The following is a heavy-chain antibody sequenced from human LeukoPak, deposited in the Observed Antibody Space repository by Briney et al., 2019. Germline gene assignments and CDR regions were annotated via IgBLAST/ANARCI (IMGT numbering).Heavy chain of an antibody. J-gene: IGHJ4*02. CDR2: IYYSGST. V-gene: IGHV4-59*08. D-gene: IGHD6-13*01. CDR3: ARRIAAADAFDY. Sequence: SETLSLTCTVSGGSISSYYWSWIRQPAGKGLEWIGYIYYSGSTNYNPSLKSRVTISVDTSKNQFSLKLSSVTAADTAVYYCARRIAAADAFDYWGQGTLVTVSS. CDR1: GGSISSYY.